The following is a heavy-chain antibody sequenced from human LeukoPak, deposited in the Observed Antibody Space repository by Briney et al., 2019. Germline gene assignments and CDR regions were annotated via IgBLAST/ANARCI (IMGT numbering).Heavy chain of an antibody. CDR3: ARRGGGWNDGYYYYMDV. V-gene: IGHV1-46*01. Sequence: GASVKVSCKASGYTFTSYYMHWVRQAPGQGLEWMGIINPSGGSTSYAQKFQGRVTITADKSTSTAYMELSSLRSEDTAVYYCARRGGGWNDGYYYYMDVWGKGTTVTVSS. CDR1: GYTFTSYY. J-gene: IGHJ6*03. D-gene: IGHD1-1*01. CDR2: INPSGGST.